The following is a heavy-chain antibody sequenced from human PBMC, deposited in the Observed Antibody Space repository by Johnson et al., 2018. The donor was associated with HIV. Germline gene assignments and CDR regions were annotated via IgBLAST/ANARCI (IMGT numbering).Heavy chain of an antibody. J-gene: IGHJ3*02. CDR1: GFTFSSYA. V-gene: IGHV3-30*04. Sequence: VQLVESGGGVVQPGRSLRLSCAASGFTFSSYAMHWVRQAPGKGLEWVAVVSYDSSNKYYADSVKGRVTISRDDSKNTLYLRLNSLRPEDTAVWCCARDQLSEHLVLRSAFDIWGQGTMVTVSS. CDR2: VSYDSSNK. CDR3: ARDQLSEHLVLRSAFDI. D-gene: IGHD6-6*01.